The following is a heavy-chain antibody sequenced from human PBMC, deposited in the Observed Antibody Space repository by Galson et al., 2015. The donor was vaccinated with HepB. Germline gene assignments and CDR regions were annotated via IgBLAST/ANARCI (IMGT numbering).Heavy chain of an antibody. J-gene: IGHJ5*02. Sequence: TLSLTCTVSGGSIRNYYWSWIRQPPGKGLEWIGYIYDSGSTNYNPSLKSRLTISVDTSKNQFSLKLSSVTAADTAVYYCARTARAWFDPWGQGTLVTVSS. V-gene: IGHV4-59*01. CDR3: ARTARAWFDP. D-gene: IGHD2-21*02. CDR1: GGSIRNYY. CDR2: IYDSGST.